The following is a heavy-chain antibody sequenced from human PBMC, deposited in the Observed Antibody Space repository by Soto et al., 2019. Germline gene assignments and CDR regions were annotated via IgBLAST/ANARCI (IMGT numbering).Heavy chain of an antibody. CDR1: GFTFSIYG. D-gene: IGHD4-17*01. V-gene: IGHV3-30*18. Sequence: GSLRVACSASGFTFSIYGMHWVRQAPGKGLEWVAVISYDGSNKYYADSVKGRFTISRDNSKNTLYLQMNSLRAEDTAVYYCAKDLAPGVTTCMDVWGQGTKVTVYS. J-gene: IGHJ6*02. CDR2: ISYDGSNK. CDR3: AKDLAPGVTTCMDV.